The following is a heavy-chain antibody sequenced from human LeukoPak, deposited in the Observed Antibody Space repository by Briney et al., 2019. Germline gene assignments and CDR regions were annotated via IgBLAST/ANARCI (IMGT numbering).Heavy chain of an antibody. CDR1: RSTFGDYA. CDR3: TRGPPDVDTAMVIGDY. Sequence: GGSLRLSCTASRSTFGDYAMSWFRQAPGKGLEWVGFIRSKAYGGTTEYAASVKGRFTISRDDSKSIAYLQMNSLKTEDTAVYYCTRGPPDVDTAMVIGDYWGQGTLVTVSS. D-gene: IGHD5-18*01. V-gene: IGHV3-49*03. J-gene: IGHJ4*02. CDR2: IRSKAYGGTT.